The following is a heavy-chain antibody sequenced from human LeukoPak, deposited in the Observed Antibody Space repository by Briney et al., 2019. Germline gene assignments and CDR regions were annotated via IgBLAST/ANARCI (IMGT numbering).Heavy chain of an antibody. J-gene: IGHJ4*02. CDR3: ARAPYGSGSNTFDY. CDR2: INHSGST. CDR1: GGSFSGYY. V-gene: IGHV4-34*01. Sequence: SETLSLTCAVYGGSFSGYYWSWIRQPPGKGLEWIGEINHSGSTNYNPSLKSRVTISVDTSKNQFSLKLSSATAADTAVYYCARAPYGSGSNTFDYWGQGTLVTVSS. D-gene: IGHD3-10*01.